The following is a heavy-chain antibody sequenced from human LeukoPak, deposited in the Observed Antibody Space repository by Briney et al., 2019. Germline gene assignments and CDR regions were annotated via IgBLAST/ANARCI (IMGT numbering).Heavy chain of an antibody. CDR2: MNPNSGNT. CDR1: GYTFTSYD. Sequence: GASVKVSCKASGYTFTSYDINWVRQATGQGLEWMGWMNPNSGNTGYAQKFQGRVTMTRNTSISTAYMELSSLRSEDTAVYYCASGKYLGGSGSYEGPIFDYWGQGTLVTVSS. D-gene: IGHD3-10*01. V-gene: IGHV1-8*01. J-gene: IGHJ4*02. CDR3: ASGKYLGGSGSYEGPIFDY.